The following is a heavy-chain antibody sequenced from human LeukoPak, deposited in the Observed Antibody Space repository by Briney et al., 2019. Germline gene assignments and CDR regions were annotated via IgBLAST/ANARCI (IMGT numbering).Heavy chain of an antibody. CDR1: AFTFSRYG. J-gene: IGHJ4*02. CDR2: ISYDGNNN. Sequence: GGSLRLSCAASAFTFSRYGMHWVRQAPGRGLEWVALISYDGNNNYYVDSVRGRFTISRDNSKNTLYLQMNSLTAEDTAVYFCAKDPRYYYGYFDYWGQGTLVTVSS. D-gene: IGHD3-10*01. CDR3: AKDPRYYYGYFDY. V-gene: IGHV3-30*18.